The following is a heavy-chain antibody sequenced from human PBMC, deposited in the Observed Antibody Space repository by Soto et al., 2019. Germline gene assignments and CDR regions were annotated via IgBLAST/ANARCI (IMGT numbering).Heavy chain of an antibody. J-gene: IGHJ6*02. V-gene: IGHV3-72*01. CDR1: GFTFSDHY. CDR2: TRNKANSYTT. Sequence: XASLRLSCAASGFTFSDHYMDWVRQAAGKGLEWVGRTRNKANSYTTEYAASVKGRFTISRDDSKNSLYLQMNSLKTEDTAVYYCARRSPYYGMDVWGQGTTVTVSS. CDR3: ARRSPYYGMDV.